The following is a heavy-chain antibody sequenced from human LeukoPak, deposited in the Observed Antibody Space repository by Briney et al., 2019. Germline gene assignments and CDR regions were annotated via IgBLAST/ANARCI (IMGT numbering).Heavy chain of an antibody. V-gene: IGHV3-30-3*01. J-gene: IGHJ4*02. Sequence: PGGSLRLSCAASGFTFSSYAMHWGRQAPGKGLEWVALITYDGSSKYYADSVKGRFTISRDNSKNTLYLQMSSLRAEDTAVYYCAREQRGYDCYYWGQGTLVTVSS. CDR3: AREQRGYDCYY. D-gene: IGHD5-12*01. CDR1: GFTFSSYA. CDR2: ITYDGSSK.